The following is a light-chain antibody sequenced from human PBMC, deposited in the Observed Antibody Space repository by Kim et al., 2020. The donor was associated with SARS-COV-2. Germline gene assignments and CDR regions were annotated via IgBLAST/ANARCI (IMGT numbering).Light chain of an antibody. Sequence: QSALTQPASVSGSRGQSITISCTGTSSDIGGYDYVSWYQQHPGQVPKLIIYDVNDRPSAVSTRFSGSKSGNTASLTISGLQAEDEADYYCSSFSDSSTQVVFGGGTQLTVL. CDR2: DVN. V-gene: IGLV2-14*03. J-gene: IGLJ2*01. CDR3: SSFSDSSTQVV. CDR1: SSDIGGYDY.